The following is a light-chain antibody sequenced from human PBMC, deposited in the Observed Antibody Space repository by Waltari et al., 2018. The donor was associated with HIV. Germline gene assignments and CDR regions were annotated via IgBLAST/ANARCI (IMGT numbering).Light chain of an antibody. V-gene: IGLV1-51*01. CDR1: RPNLWTNQ. CDR2: ENN. CDR3: GTWDSSLIAGGV. J-gene: IGLJ3*02. Sequence: QSVLTQPPSVSAAPGQKVTIPCSGSRPNLWTNQVTSSQQHPGTAPKLLIYENNTRPSGIPDRFSGSKSGTSAPLGITGLQTGDEADYYCGTWDSSLIAGGVFGGGTKLTVL.